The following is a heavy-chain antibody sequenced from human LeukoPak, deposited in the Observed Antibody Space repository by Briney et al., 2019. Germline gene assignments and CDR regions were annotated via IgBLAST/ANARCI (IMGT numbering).Heavy chain of an antibody. D-gene: IGHD1-1*01. Sequence: SETLSLTCTVSGGSISSYYWSWIRQPPGKGLEWIGYIYYSGSTNYNPSLKSRVTISVDTSKNQFSLKLSSVAAADTAVYYCAREQLRAGYWGQGILVTVSS. CDR2: IYYSGST. CDR1: GGSISSYY. J-gene: IGHJ4*02. CDR3: AREQLRAGY. V-gene: IGHV4-59*01.